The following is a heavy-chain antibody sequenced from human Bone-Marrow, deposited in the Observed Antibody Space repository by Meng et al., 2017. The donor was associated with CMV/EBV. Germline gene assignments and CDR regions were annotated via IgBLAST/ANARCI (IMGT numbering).Heavy chain of an antibody. CDR2: IIPIYGTT. V-gene: IGHV1-69*05. CDR3: ARVECGGDRYFDY. D-gene: IGHD2-21*01. CDR1: GDTFSSYG. J-gene: IGHJ4*02. Sequence: SVKVSCKASGDTFSSYGISWVRQAPGQGLEWMGGIIPIYGTTNYAQKFQGRVTITTDESTSTAYMELSSLRSEDTAVYYCARVECGGDRYFDYWGQGTLVTVSS.